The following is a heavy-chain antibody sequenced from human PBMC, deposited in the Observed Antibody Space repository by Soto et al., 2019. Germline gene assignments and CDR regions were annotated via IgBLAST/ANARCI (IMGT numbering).Heavy chain of an antibody. V-gene: IGHV4-34*01. D-gene: IGHD3-16*01. CDR2: INHVGGT. Sequence: SETLSLTCAVYGGFLSESYWTWVRQPPGKGLEWIGEINHVGGTNYNPSLKSRVTMSVDTSQNQFSLRLISVTAADTAMYFCVRIRYQLPSSVLWLDPWGQGTPVTV. J-gene: IGHJ5*02. CDR3: VRIRYQLPSSVLWLDP. CDR1: GGFLSESY.